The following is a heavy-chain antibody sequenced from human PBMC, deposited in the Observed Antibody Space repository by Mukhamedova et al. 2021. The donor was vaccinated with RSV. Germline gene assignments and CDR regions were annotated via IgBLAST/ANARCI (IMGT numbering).Heavy chain of an antibody. J-gene: IGHJ3*02. V-gene: IGHV3-23*01. CDR2: ISGSGDST. D-gene: IGHD1-26*01. CDR3: AKFLGYSGSSWRAFDI. Sequence: GKGLEWVSAISGSGDSTYYADSVKGRFTISRDNSKNTVYLQMNSLRDEDTAVYYCAKFLGYSGSSWRAFDIWGQGTMVTVSS.